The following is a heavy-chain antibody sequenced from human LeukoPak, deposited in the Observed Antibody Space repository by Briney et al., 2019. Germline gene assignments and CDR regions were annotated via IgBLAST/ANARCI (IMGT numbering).Heavy chain of an antibody. J-gene: IGHJ4*02. V-gene: IGHV3-21*01. CDR1: GFTFSSYS. Sequence: GGSLRLSCAASGFTFSSYSMNWVRQAPGKGLEWVSSISSSSSYIYYADSVKCRFTISRDNAKNSLYLQMNSLRAEDTAVYYCARADWDTAMIDYWGQGTLVTVSS. CDR3: ARADWDTAMIDY. D-gene: IGHD5-18*01. CDR2: ISSSSSYI.